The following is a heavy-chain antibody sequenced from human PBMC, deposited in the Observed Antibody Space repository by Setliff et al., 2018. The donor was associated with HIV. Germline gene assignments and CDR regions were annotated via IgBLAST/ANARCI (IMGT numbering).Heavy chain of an antibody. V-gene: IGHV4-28*03. CDR2: IYYSGST. D-gene: IGHD3-10*01. CDR1: GGSISTSNW. Sequence: SETLSLTCTVSGGSISTSNWWGWIRQTPGKGLEWIGYIYYSGSTYYNPSLKSRVTISVDTSKNQFSLKLSSVTAADTAVYYCARDKWFGDLGYYYGMDVWGQGTTVTVSS. J-gene: IGHJ6*02. CDR3: ARDKWFGDLGYYYGMDV.